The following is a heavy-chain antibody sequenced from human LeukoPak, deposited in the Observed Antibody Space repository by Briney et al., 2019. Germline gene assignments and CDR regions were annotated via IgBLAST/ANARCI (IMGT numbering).Heavy chain of an antibody. J-gene: IGHJ4*02. CDR1: GFTFSSYW. D-gene: IGHD3-9*01. CDR3: TTDHSYDILTGDDY. Sequence: GGSLRLSCAASGFTFSSYWMHWVRQAPGKGLVWVSRINSDGSSTSYADSVKGRFTISRDNAKNTLYLQMNSLKTEDTAVYYCTTDHSYDILTGDDYWGQGTLVTVSS. CDR2: INSDGSST. V-gene: IGHV3-74*01.